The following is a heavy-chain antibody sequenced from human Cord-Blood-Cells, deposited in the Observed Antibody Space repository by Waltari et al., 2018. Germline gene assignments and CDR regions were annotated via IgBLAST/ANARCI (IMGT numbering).Heavy chain of an antibody. D-gene: IGHD2-2*02. V-gene: IGHV3-23*01. CDR1: GFTFSSYA. CDR3: AKGCSSTSCYSYYYYYMDV. J-gene: IGHJ6*03. CDR2: ISGRGGST. Sequence: EVQLLESGGGLVQPGGSLRLSCAASGFTFSSYAMSWVRQAPGKGLGWVSAISGRGGSTDYADSVKGRCTISRDNSKNTLYLQMNSLRAEDTAVYYCAKGCSSTSCYSYYYYYMDVWGKGTTVTVSS.